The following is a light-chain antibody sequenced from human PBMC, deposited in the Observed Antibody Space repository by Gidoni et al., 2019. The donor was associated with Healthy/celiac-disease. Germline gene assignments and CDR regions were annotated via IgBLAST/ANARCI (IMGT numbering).Light chain of an antibody. V-gene: IGKV3-20*01. Sequence: EIVLMQSPGTLSLSPGERATLSCRASQSVSSSYLAWYQQKPGQAPRLLIYGASSRATGIPDRFSGSGSGTDFTLTISRLEPEDFAVYYCQQYESFGQGTKLEIK. CDR3: QQYES. CDR2: GAS. CDR1: QSVSSSY. J-gene: IGKJ2*03.